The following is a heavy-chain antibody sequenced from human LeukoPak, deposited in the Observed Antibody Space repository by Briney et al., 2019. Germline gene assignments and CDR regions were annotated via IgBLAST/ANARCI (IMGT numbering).Heavy chain of an antibody. J-gene: IGHJ4*02. V-gene: IGHV4-34*01. D-gene: IGHD1-1*01. CDR3: ARERGPPLDGLDY. CDR2: INHSGST. Sequence: SETLSLTCAVYGGSFSGYYWSWIRQPPGKGLEWIGEINHSGSTNYNPSLKSRVTISVDTSKNQFSLKLSSVTAADTAVYYCARERGPPLDGLDYWGQGTLVTVSS. CDR1: GGSFSGYY.